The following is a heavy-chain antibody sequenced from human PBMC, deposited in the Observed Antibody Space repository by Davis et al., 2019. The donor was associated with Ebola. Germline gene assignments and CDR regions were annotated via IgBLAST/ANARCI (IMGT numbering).Heavy chain of an antibody. V-gene: IGHV3-30*03. D-gene: IGHD3-3*01. Sequence: GESLKISCAASGFTFSSYGMHWVRQAPGKGLEWVAVISYDGSNKYYADSVKGRFTISRDNSKNTLYLQMNSLRAEDTAVYYCTANLEWLLHGDYWGQGTLVTVSS. CDR1: GFTFSSYG. CDR2: ISYDGSNK. J-gene: IGHJ4*02. CDR3: TANLEWLLHGDY.